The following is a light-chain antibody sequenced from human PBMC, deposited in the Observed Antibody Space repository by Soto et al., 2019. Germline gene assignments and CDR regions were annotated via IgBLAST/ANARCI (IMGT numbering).Light chain of an antibody. V-gene: IGKV3-11*01. CDR1: QNISSY. J-gene: IGKJ1*01. CDR3: QPRSNWPRT. CDR2: DVS. Sequence: IVLTQSPAPPSLSPGERATLSCRASQNISSYFIWYQQKPGQAPRLLIYDVSNGATGITARFSGSGSGSDFTLAISSLEPEDLAVYYCQPRSNWPRTFGQRTKVDIK.